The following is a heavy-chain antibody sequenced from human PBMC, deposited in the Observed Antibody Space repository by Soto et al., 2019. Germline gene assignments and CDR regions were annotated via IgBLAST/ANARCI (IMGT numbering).Heavy chain of an antibody. Sequence: GASVKVSCKASGGTFSSYAISWVRQAPGQGLEWMGGIIPIFGTANYAQKFQGRVTITADESTSTAYMELSSLRSEDTAVYYCARKDGIRSGYFDYWGQGTLVTVSS. CDR2: IIPIFGTA. CDR3: ARKDGIRSGYFDY. CDR1: GGTFSSYA. J-gene: IGHJ4*02. D-gene: IGHD1-1*01. V-gene: IGHV1-69*13.